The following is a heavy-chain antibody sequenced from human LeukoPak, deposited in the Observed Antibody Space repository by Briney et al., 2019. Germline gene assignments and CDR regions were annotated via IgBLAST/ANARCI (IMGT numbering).Heavy chain of an antibody. CDR1: GYSFNSYW. J-gene: IGHJ4*02. Sequence: RGESLKISCQGSGYSFNSYWLAWVRQMPGKGLEWMGIICPDDSETKYSPSFQGQVTISADKSINTAYLQWNSLRVSDTAIYYCMSRPRVVESFDYLPHYWGQGTLVTVSS. CDR3: MSRPRVVESFDYLPHY. D-gene: IGHD3-3*01. V-gene: IGHV5-51*01. CDR2: ICPDDSET.